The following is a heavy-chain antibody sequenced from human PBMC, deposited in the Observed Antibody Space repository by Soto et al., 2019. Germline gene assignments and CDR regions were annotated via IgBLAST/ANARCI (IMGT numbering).Heavy chain of an antibody. V-gene: IGHV4-34*01. J-gene: IGHJ6*02. Sequence: SETLSLTCAVYGGSFSGYYWSWIRQPPGKGLEWIGEINHSGSTNYNPSLKSRVTISVDTSKNQFSLKLSSVTAADTAVYYCARGPGETVTSLRYYYYGMDVWGQGTTVTVSS. CDR2: INHSGST. D-gene: IGHD4-4*01. CDR3: ARGPGETVTSLRYYYYGMDV. CDR1: GGSFSGYY.